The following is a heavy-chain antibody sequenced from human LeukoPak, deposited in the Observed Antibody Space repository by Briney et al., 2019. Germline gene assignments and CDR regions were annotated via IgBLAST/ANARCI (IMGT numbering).Heavy chain of an antibody. J-gene: IGHJ4*02. D-gene: IGHD3-10*01. Sequence: SGGSLRLSCAASGFTFSSYAMSWVRQAPGKGLEWVSAISGSGGSTYYADSVKGRFTISRDNSKNTLYLQMNSLRAEDTAVYYCAKDYLDGSGSYASDYWGQGTLVTVSS. V-gene: IGHV3-23*01. CDR1: GFTFSSYA. CDR3: AKDYLDGSGSYASDY. CDR2: ISGSGGST.